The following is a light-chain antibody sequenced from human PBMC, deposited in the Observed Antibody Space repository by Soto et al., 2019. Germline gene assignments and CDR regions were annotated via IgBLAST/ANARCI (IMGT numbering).Light chain of an antibody. CDR1: QSISTF. CDR2: DAS. Sequence: QMTQSPSTLSASEGDTVTITCRASQSISTFLAWYQQKPGKAPKLLIFDASSLKSGVPSRFSGSGSGTEFTLTISSLQPDDVATYYCQQYDSYSWTFXQGTKVDIK. V-gene: IGKV1-5*01. CDR3: QQYDSYSWT. J-gene: IGKJ1*01.